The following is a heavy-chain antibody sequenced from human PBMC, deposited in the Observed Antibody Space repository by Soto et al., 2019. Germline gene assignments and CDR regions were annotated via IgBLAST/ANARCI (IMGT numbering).Heavy chain of an antibody. D-gene: IGHD6-6*01. CDR2: IKEDGSEE. Sequence: EVQLVESGGGLVQPGGSLRLSCAASGFTFSSYWMSWFRQAPGKGLEWVANIKEDGSEENYVDSGKGRFTISRDNANNALYLKMNSLRVEDTAVYYCAREIAARLWGKGTTVTVSS. CDR3: AREIAARL. J-gene: IGHJ6*04. CDR1: GFTFSSYW. V-gene: IGHV3-7*01.